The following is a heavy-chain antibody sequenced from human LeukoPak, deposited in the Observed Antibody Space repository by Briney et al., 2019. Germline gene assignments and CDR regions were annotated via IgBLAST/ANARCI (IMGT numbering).Heavy chain of an antibody. Sequence: ASVKVSCKASGYTFTRYYMHRVRQAPGQGLEWMGIINPSGGTTDYAQKFHGRITVTRDTSTSTVYMELSSLTYEDTAVYYCARDALSYDYSWGSYGHLGIDPWGQGTLVTVSS. D-gene: IGHD3-16*01. CDR1: GYTFTRYY. CDR3: ARDALSYDYSWGSYGHLGIDP. V-gene: IGHV1-46*01. CDR2: INPSGGTT. J-gene: IGHJ5*02.